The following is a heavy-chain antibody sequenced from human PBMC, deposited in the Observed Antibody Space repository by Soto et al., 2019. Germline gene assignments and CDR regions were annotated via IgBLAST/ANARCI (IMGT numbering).Heavy chain of an antibody. CDR1: GFAFSTYG. J-gene: IGHJ4*02. D-gene: IGHD6-13*01. CDR3: AKEYGSTWIDH. V-gene: IGHV3-30*18. Sequence: PGGSLRLSCAASGFAFSTYGMHWVGQAPGKGLEWVAAMSYDGTKQYYVDSVKGRFTISRDNSRNTLFLQLNSLRDEDTAVYYCAKEYGSTWIDHWGQGTPVTVSS. CDR2: MSYDGTKQ.